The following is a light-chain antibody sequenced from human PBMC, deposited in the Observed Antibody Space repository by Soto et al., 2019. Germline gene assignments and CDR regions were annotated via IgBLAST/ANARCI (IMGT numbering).Light chain of an antibody. J-gene: IGKJ5*01. CDR1: QNIRSQ. CDR2: GAS. V-gene: IGKV3-15*01. Sequence: EVMMTQSPATLSVSPGESATLDCRASQNIRSQLSWYQQKPGQAPRLLISGASTRATGVLARFSGSGSGTEFTLTISSLQSEDFAVYYCQQYNNCPLITFGQGTRLEIK. CDR3: QQYNNCPLIT.